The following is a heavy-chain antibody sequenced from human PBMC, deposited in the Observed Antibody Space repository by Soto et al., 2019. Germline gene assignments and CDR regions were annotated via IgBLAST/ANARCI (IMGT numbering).Heavy chain of an antibody. D-gene: IGHD6-6*01. Sequence: EVQLVESGGGLAQPGGSLRLSCAASGFTLSSDAMDWVRQAPGQGLEYVSGISSNGIGTYYANSVKGRFTISRDNSKNTVYLQMDSLRPEDMAVYYCARRARADYYYMDVWGKGPTVTVS. CDR2: ISSNGIGT. V-gene: IGHV3-64*01. CDR1: GFTLSSDA. J-gene: IGHJ6*03. CDR3: ARRARADYYYMDV.